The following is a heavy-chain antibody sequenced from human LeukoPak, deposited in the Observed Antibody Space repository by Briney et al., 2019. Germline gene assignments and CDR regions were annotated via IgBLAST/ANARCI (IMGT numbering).Heavy chain of an antibody. V-gene: IGHV3-9*01. CDR2: ISWNSGDI. J-gene: IGHJ3*02. CDR1: GFTFISCA. D-gene: IGHD1-1*01. Sequence: GGSLRLSCAASGFTFISCAMTWVRQAPGKGLEWVSGISWNSGDIGYADSMRGRLTISRDNAKNSLYLQMSSLRPEDTALYFCAKDSRRARTTGALDIWGQGTMVTVSS. CDR3: AKDSRRARTTGALDI.